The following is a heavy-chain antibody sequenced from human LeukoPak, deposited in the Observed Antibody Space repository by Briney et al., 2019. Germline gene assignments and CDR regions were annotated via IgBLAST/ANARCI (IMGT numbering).Heavy chain of an antibody. J-gene: IGHJ3*02. D-gene: IGHD3-10*01. V-gene: IGHV4-34*01. Sequence: SETLSLTCAVYGGSFSGYYWSWIRQPPGKGLEWIGEINHSGSTNYNPSLKSRVTISVDTSKNQFSLKLSSVTAADTAVYYCASGLLRFGELVPHDAFDIWGQGTMVTASS. CDR1: GGSFSGYY. CDR2: INHSGST. CDR3: ASGLLRFGELVPHDAFDI.